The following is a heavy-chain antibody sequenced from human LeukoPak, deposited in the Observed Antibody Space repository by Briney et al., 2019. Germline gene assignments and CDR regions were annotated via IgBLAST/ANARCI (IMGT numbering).Heavy chain of an antibody. J-gene: IGHJ5*02. CDR2: IIPIFGTA. D-gene: IGHD2-2*01. CDR3: ARDVRHRYCSSTSCYRGWFDP. Sequence: SVKVSCKASGGTFSSYAISWVRQAPGQGLEWMGGIIPIFGTANYAQKFQGRVTITADESTSTAYMELSCLRSEDTAVYYCARDVRHRYCSSTSCYRGWFDPWGRGTLVTVSS. CDR1: GGTFSSYA. V-gene: IGHV1-69*13.